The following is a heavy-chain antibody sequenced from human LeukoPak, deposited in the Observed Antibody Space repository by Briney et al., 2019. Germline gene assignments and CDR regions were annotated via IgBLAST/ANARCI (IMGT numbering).Heavy chain of an antibody. D-gene: IGHD3-3*01. CDR1: GFTFSRYW. CDR3: ARAIRYYDFWSGYYPDDAFDI. V-gene: IGHV3-7*01. J-gene: IGHJ3*02. CDR2: IKEDGGEK. Sequence: GGSLRLSCAASGFTFSRYWMSWVRQAPGKGLEWVANIKEDGGEKYYLDSVKGRFTISRDNAKNSLHLQMNSLRAEDTAVYYCARAIRYYDFWSGYYPDDAFDIWGQGTMVTVSS.